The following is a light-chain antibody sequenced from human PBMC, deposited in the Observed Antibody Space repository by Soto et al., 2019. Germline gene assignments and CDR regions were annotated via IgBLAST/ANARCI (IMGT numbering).Light chain of an antibody. Sequence: DIQMTQSPSSLSASVGDRVTITCRASQSISSYLNWYQQKPGKAPKLLIYAASSLQSGVPSRFSGSGSGTDFTLTISSLQPEDFATYYCQQSYSQPRTFGQGTKVEIK. V-gene: IGKV1-39*01. J-gene: IGKJ1*01. CDR3: QQSYSQPRT. CDR2: AAS. CDR1: QSISSY.